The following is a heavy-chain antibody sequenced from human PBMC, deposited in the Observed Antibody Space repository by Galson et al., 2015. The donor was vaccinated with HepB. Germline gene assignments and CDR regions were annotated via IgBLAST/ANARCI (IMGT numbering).Heavy chain of an antibody. Sequence: SLRLSCAASGFTFSSFSMHWVRQAPGKGLEYVSTISPDGVGSYYTNSVKGRFTVSRDNSKNTLYLQMGSLRAEDLAVYYCARDDYNPIYYYNGMDVWGQGTTVTVSS. CDR2: ISPDGVGS. CDR1: GFTFSSFS. D-gene: IGHD4-11*01. CDR3: ARDDYNPIYYYNGMDV. V-gene: IGHV3-64*01. J-gene: IGHJ6*02.